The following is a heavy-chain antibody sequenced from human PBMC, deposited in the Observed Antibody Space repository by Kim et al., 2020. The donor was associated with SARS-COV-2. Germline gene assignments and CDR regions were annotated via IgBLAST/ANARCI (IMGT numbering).Heavy chain of an antibody. V-gene: IGHV4-59*09. J-gene: IGHJ5*02. CDR2: MYYSGST. Sequence: MYYSGSTTHNPSPKSRVTISVDTSKNQFSLKLSSVTAADTAVYYCAGGFDPWGQGTLVTVSS. CDR3: AGGFDP.